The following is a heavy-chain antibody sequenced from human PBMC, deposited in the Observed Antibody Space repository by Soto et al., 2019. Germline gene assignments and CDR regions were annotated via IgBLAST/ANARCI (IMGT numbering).Heavy chain of an antibody. CDR2: ISYDGSNK. Sequence: QVQLVESGGGVVQPGRSLRLSCAASGFTFSSYGMHWVRQAPGKGLEWVAVISYDGSNKYYADSVKGRFTISRDNSKNTLYLQMNSLRAEDTAVYYCAKDTRDYDFRSGTWGYYSDVWGKGTTVTVSS. CDR1: GFTFSSYG. V-gene: IGHV3-30*18. D-gene: IGHD3-3*01. J-gene: IGHJ6*03. CDR3: AKDTRDYDFRSGTWGYYSDV.